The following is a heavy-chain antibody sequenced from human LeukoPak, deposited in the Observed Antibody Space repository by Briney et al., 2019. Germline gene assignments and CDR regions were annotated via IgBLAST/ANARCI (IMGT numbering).Heavy chain of an antibody. V-gene: IGHV1-8*03. J-gene: IGHJ4*02. CDR3: ARGITIFGVVTEDY. D-gene: IGHD3-3*01. CDR2: MNPNSGNT. Sequence: GASVKVSCKASGYTFTSYAMHWVRQAPGQRLEWMGWMNPNSGNTGYAQKFQGRVTITRNTSISTAYMELSSLRSEDTAVYYCARGITIFGVVTEDYWGQGTLVTVSS. CDR1: GYTFTSYA.